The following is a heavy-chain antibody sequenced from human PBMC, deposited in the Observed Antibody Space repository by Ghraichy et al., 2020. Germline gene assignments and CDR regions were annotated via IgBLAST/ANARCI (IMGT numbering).Heavy chain of an antibody. J-gene: IGHJ3*02. CDR2: IVVGSGNT. Sequence: SVKVSCKASGFTFTSSAVQWVRQARGQRLEWIGWIVVGSGNTNYAQKFQERVTITRDMSTSTAYMELSSLRSEDTAVYYCAVVHYYYDSSGSFGSDAFDIWGQGTMVTVSS. D-gene: IGHD3-22*01. CDR1: GFTFTSSA. CDR3: AVVHYYYDSSGSFGSDAFDI. V-gene: IGHV1-58*01.